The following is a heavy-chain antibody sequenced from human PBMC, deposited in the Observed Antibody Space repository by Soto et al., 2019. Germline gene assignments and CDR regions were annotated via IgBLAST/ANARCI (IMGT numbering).Heavy chain of an antibody. CDR1: GFTFSNAW. J-gene: IGHJ4*02. CDR3: TTESEVYYFDY. CDR2: IKSKTDGGTT. Sequence: GESLKISCAASGFTFSNAWMSWVRQAPGKGLEWVGRIKSKTDGGTTDYSAPVKGRFTISRDDSKNTLYLQMNSLKTEDTAVYYCTTESEVYYFDYWGQGTLVTVSS. V-gene: IGHV3-15*01.